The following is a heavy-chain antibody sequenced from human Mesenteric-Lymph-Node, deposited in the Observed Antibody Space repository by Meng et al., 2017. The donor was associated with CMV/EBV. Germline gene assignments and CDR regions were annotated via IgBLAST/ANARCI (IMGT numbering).Heavy chain of an antibody. CDR3: ARGRDDFWSEYAMDV. CDR1: GFTFSDYY. Sequence: GGSLRLSCAASGFTFSDYYMNWIRQAPGKGLEWVSYISGSGHTIYYEDSVKGRFTISRDNAENSLHLQMNSLRAEDTAVYYCARGRDDFWSEYAMDVWGQGTTVTSP. D-gene: IGHD3-3*01. J-gene: IGHJ6*02. CDR2: ISGSGHTI. V-gene: IGHV3-11*04.